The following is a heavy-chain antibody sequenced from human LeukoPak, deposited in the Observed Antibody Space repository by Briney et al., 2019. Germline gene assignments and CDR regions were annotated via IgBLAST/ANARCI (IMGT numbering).Heavy chain of an antibody. J-gene: IGHJ4*02. V-gene: IGHV3-23*01. D-gene: IGHD6-13*01. Sequence: GGSLRLSCAASGFTFSSYGMSWARQAPGKGLEWVSAISGSGGSTYYADSVKGRFTISRDNSKNTPYLQMNSLRAEDTAVYYCAKFIVAAAGNAFDYWGQGTLVTVSS. CDR3: AKFIVAAAGNAFDY. CDR1: GFTFSSYG. CDR2: ISGSGGST.